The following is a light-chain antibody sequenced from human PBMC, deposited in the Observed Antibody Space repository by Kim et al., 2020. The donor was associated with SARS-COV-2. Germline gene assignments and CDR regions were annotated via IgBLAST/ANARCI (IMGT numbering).Light chain of an antibody. CDR2: GTS. CDR3: QQYNNWPLPCT. CDR1: HSFGSN. V-gene: IGKV3-15*01. Sequence: PGERASPSCSASHSFGSNVAWYQQKPRQAPRLLIYGTSTRATGIPAMFSGSGSETEFTLTISSLQSDDFAVYYCQQYNNWPLPCTFGQGTKLEI. J-gene: IGKJ2*02.